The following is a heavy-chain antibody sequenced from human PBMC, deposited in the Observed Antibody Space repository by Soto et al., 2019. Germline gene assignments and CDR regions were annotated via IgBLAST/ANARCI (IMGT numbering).Heavy chain of an antibody. V-gene: IGHV1-18*01. CDR2: TSIYNGHT. CDR3: ARWDDYGASDQYHFDH. CDR1: GYTFTASG. Sequence: GASVKVSCKASGYTFTASGISWVRQAPGQGLEWMGWTSIYNGHTEYSPKFLGRVVMTTDTSADTAYLELRSLRPDDAALYYCARWDDYGASDQYHFDHWGQVTLVTVSS. J-gene: IGHJ4*02. D-gene: IGHD4-17*01.